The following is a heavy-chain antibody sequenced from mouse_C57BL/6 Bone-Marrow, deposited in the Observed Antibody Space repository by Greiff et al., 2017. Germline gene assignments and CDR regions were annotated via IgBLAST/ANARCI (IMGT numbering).Heavy chain of an antibody. D-gene: IGHD4-1*01. V-gene: IGHV5-9-1*02. Sequence: EVKLMESGEGLVKPGGSLKLSCAASGFTFSSYAMSWVRQTPEKRLEWVAYISSGGDYIYYADTVKGRFTISRDNARNTLYLQMSSLKSEDTAMYYCTRALNWDFDYWGQGTTLTVSS. CDR2: ISSGGDYI. J-gene: IGHJ2*01. CDR3: TRALNWDFDY. CDR1: GFTFSSYA.